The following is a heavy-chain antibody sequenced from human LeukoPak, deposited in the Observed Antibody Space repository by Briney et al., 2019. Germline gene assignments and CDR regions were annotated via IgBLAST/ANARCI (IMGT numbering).Heavy chain of an antibody. J-gene: IGHJ3*01. CDR1: GFTFSDYS. D-gene: IGHD1-26*01. CDR3: ARDHRGAAAGD. V-gene: IGHV3-11*04. Sequence: GGSLRLSCLASGFTFSDYSMNWIRQAPGKGLEWVSYISSSGSPIYYVDSVKGRFTISRDNAKNSLYLQMNSLRAEDTAVYYCARDHRGAAAGDWGQGTMVTVSS. CDR2: ISSSGSPI.